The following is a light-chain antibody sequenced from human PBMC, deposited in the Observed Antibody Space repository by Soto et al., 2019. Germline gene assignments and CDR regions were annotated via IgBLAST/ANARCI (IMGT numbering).Light chain of an antibody. V-gene: IGKV3-20*01. J-gene: IGKJ4*01. CDR2: AGT. CDR3: QHYGSSFLP. CDR1: QRVSKSN. Sequence: EIVLTQSPVTLSLSPGERAALSCRASQRVSKSNIGWYQHQTGQAPILLIYAGTKTTSGVPDRFSGSGSGTDFTLTISSLDPEDSAVYYCQHYGSSFLPFGGGTRVEIK.